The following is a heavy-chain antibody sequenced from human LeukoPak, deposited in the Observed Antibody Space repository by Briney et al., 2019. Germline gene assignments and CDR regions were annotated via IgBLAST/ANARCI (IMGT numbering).Heavy chain of an antibody. V-gene: IGHV3-7*01. D-gene: IGHD5-24*01. J-gene: IGHJ4*02. Sequence: GGSLRLSCAASGFTFSSYWMSWVRQAPGKGLEWVANIKKDGSEKYYVDSVKGRFTISRDNAKTSLYLQMNSLRAEDTAVYYCARGQRRDGYKIDYWGQGTLVTVSS. CDR3: ARGQRRDGYKIDY. CDR1: GFTFSSYW. CDR2: IKKDGSEK.